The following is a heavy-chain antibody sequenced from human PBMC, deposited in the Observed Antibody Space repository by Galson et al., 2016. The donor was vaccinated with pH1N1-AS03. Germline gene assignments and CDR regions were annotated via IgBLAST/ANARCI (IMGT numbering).Heavy chain of an antibody. V-gene: IGHV3-23*01. D-gene: IGHD3-10*01. CDR2: ISDSSRGGNI. CDR3: VTHGA. CDR1: GFKISTYA. J-gene: IGHJ5*02. Sequence: SLRLSCAGSGFKISTYAINWVRQAPGKGLEWVTGISDSSRGGNIYYADSVKGRFTISRDTSKNTLLLQMNSLRDEDTAVYYCVTHGAWGQGALVTVSS.